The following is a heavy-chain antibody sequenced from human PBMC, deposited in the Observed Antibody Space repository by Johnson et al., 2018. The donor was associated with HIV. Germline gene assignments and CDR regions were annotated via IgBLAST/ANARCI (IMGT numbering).Heavy chain of an antibody. Sequence: QVQLVESGGGLVQPGGSLRLSCVASEFRFSTYDMHWVRQGTGKGLEWVAVISYDGSNKYYADSVNGRFTISRDNSKNTLYLQMNSLRAEDTAVYYCARVGGYAFEIWGQGTMVTVSS. CDR3: ARVGGYAFEI. CDR1: EFRFSTYD. V-gene: IGHV3-30*14. J-gene: IGHJ3*02. CDR2: ISYDGSNK. D-gene: IGHD3-16*01.